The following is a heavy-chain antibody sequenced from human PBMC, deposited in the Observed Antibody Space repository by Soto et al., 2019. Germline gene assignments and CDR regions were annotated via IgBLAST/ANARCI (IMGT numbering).Heavy chain of an antibody. D-gene: IGHD4-17*01. J-gene: IGHJ4*02. Sequence: QVPLVQSGAEVKKPGASVKVSCKASGYTFTNYGINWVRQAPGLGLEWVGWISPYNGNTQNVEKLQGRVTMTTDTSTYTAHMELRSLRSDDTAVYYCARGRDYGDFYFDYWGQGTLVTVSS. CDR2: ISPYNGNT. CDR1: GYTFTNYG. CDR3: ARGRDYGDFYFDY. V-gene: IGHV1-18*01.